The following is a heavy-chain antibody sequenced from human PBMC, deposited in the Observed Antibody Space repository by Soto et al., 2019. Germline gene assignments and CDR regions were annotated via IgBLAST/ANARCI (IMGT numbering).Heavy chain of an antibody. J-gene: IGHJ4*01. Sequence: EVQLVESGGGLVKPGGSLRLSCAASGFTFSNAWINWVRQAPGKGLEWVGRIKSKTDGGTTDYAEPVKGRFAISRDNSNNRVYLQMKSLKLENTAVYYCTTDSQRTIIIVPFDYGGHGTLVTVS. CDR1: GFTFSNAW. D-gene: IGHD3-22*01. V-gene: IGHV3-15*07. CDR2: IKSKTDGGTT. CDR3: TTDSQRTIIIVPFDY.